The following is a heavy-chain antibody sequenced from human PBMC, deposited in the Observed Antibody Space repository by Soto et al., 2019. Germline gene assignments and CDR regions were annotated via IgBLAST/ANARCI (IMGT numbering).Heavy chain of an antibody. V-gene: IGHV1-3*01. D-gene: IGHD3-3*01. CDR1: GYTFTSYA. CDR2: INAGNGNT. J-gene: IGHJ5*02. CDR3: ASVITTLGGFDP. Sequence: ASVKVSCKASGYTFTSYAMHWVRQAPGQRLEWMGWINAGNGNTKYSQKFQGRVTITRDTSASTAYMELSSLRSEDTAVYYCASVITTLGGFDPWGQGTLVTVSS.